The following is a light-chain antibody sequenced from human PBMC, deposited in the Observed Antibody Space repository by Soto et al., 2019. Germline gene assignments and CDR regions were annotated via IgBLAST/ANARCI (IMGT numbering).Light chain of an antibody. CDR3: QQYEIYALP. Sequence: DIQMTQSPSSLSASVGATVTITCRASQGIGDYLAWFQQKPGKAPKSLICAASDLHSGVPSRVSGSGAGADFTLTSNSVQPEDSATYYGQQYEIYALPFGGANRIEI. CDR2: AAS. J-gene: IGKJ4*01. CDR1: QGIGDY. V-gene: IGKV1-16*01.